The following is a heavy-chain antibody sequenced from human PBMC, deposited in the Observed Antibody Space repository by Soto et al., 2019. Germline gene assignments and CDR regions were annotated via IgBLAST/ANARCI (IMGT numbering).Heavy chain of an antibody. Sequence: QVQMVESGGGVVQPGRSLRLSCAASGFTFSSYAMHWVRQAPGKGLEWVAVISYDGSNKYYADSVKGRFTISRDNSKNTLYLQMNSLRAEDTAVYYCARDTYCSGGSCYGGGAFDIWGQGTMVTVSS. V-gene: IGHV3-30-3*01. J-gene: IGHJ3*02. CDR3: ARDTYCSGGSCYGGGAFDI. D-gene: IGHD2-15*01. CDR2: ISYDGSNK. CDR1: GFTFSSYA.